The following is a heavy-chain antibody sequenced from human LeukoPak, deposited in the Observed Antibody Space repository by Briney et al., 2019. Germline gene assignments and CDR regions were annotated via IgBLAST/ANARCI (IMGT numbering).Heavy chain of an antibody. CDR1: GFTFGDYA. CDR3: TRENYQWTRESYYYGMDV. CDR2: IRSKAYGGTT. Sequence: GSLRLSCTASGFTFGDYAMSWVRQAPGKGLEWVGFIRSKAYGGTTEYAASVKGRFTISRDDSKSIAYLQVNSLRTEDTAVYYCTRENYQWTRESYYYGMDVWGKGTTVTVSS. J-gene: IGHJ6*04. D-gene: IGHD3-10*01. V-gene: IGHV3-49*04.